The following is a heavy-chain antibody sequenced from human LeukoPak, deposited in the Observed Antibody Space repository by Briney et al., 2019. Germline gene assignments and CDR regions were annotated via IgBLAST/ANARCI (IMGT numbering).Heavy chain of an antibody. CDR1: GFNFRTYA. D-gene: IGHD4-23*01. CDR3: ARKNYGGNFGAFDI. V-gene: IGHV3-23*01. CDR2: ISSSGGNT. J-gene: IGHJ3*02. Sequence: GGSLRLSCAASGFNFRTYAMTWIRQAPGKGLEWVSVISSSGGNTHYADSVKGRFTISRDNAKNSLYLQMNSLRDEDTAVYYCARKNYGGNFGAFDIWGQGTMVTVSS.